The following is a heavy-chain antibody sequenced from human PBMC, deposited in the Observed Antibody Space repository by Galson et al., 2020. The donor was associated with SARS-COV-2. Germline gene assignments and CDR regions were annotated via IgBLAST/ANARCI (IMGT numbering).Heavy chain of an antibody. D-gene: IGHD4-17*01. Sequence: NRVRQAPGQGLEWMGWMNPNSGNTGYAQKFQGRVTMTRTTSISTAYMELNSLTSEDTAVYYCARSYDDFATWFDPWGQGTLVTVSS. CDR2: MNPNSGNT. CDR3: ARSYDDFATWFDP. V-gene: IGHV1-8*01. J-gene: IGHJ5*02.